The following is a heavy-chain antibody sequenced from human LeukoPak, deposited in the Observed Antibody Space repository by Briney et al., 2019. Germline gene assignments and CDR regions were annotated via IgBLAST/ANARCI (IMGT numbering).Heavy chain of an antibody. J-gene: IGHJ6*03. D-gene: IGHD3-9*01. Sequence: ASVKVSCKXSGYTFTSYGISWVRQTPGQGLEWMGWISAYNGNTNYSQKLQGRVTMTTDTSTSTAYMELRSLRSDDTAVYYCARDRSREYYDILSGYYTYYYYMDVWGKGTTVTVSS. CDR1: GYTFTSYG. CDR3: ARDRSREYYDILSGYYTYYYYMDV. V-gene: IGHV1-18*01. CDR2: ISAYNGNT.